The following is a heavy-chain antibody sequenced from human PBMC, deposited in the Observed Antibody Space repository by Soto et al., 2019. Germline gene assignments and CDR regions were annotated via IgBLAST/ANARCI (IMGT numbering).Heavy chain of an antibody. J-gene: IGHJ6*01. V-gene: IGHV6-1*01. CDR3: TGINWFRGMDV. CDR1: GSSVSSNIAG. Sequence: SQTLSLTCGISGSSVSSNIAGWNCIRQSPSRGLEWLGRTYYKSKWNNDYALSVKSRITINPDTSKNQFSLHLYSVTPEDTAVYYCTGINWFRGMDVWGQGTAATVSS. D-gene: IGHD3-10*01. CDR2: TYYKSKWNN.